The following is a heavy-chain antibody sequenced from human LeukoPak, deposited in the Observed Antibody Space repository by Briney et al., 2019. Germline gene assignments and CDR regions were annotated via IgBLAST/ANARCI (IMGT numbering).Heavy chain of an antibody. CDR3: ASSYCYDSSGYY. Sequence: PSETLSLTCAVSGYSISSGYYWGWIRQPPGKGLEWIGSIYHSGSTYYNPSLKSRVTISVDTSKNQFSLKLSSVTAADTAVYYCASSYCYDSSGYYWGQGTLVTVSS. J-gene: IGHJ4*02. CDR2: IYHSGST. D-gene: IGHD3-22*01. CDR1: GYSISSGYY. V-gene: IGHV4-38-2*01.